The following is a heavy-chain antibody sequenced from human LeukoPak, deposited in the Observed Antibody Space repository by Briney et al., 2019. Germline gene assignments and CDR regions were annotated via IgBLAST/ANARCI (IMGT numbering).Heavy chain of an antibody. Sequence: AASVKVSCKASGGTFSSYAISWVRQAPGQGLEWMGGIIPIFGTANYAQKFQGKVTITTDESTSTAYMELSGLRSEDTAVYYCARVDYYGSGCYYSLNWFDPWGQGTLVTVSS. V-gene: IGHV1-69*05. CDR1: GGTFSSYA. CDR3: ARVDYYGSGCYYSLNWFDP. CDR2: IIPIFGTA. D-gene: IGHD3-10*01. J-gene: IGHJ5*02.